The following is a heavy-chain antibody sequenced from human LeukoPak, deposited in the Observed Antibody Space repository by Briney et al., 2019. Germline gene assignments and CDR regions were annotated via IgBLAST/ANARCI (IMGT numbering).Heavy chain of an antibody. Sequence: GGSLRLSCEASGFTFGSYYMIWVRQAPGKGLEWVSVISVSGDWTYYADSVKGRFTISRDNSKNTLYLQMNSLRAEDTAVYYCANYRQSITAAGNSREFADYWGQGTLVTVSS. D-gene: IGHD6-13*01. V-gene: IGHV3-23*01. CDR1: GFTFGSYY. CDR3: ANYRQSITAAGNSREFADY. CDR2: ISVSGDWT. J-gene: IGHJ4*02.